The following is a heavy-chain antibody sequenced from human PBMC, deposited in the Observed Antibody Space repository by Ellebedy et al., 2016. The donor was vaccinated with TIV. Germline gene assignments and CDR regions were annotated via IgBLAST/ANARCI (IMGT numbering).Heavy chain of an antibody. V-gene: IGHV4-34*01. D-gene: IGHD2-15*01. J-gene: IGHJ4*02. CDR3: ARVRGVVVAATHGHVDY. Sequence: SETLSLXXAVYGGSFSGYYWSWIRQPPGKGLEWIGSIYYSGSTYYNPSLKSRVTISVDTSKNQFSLKLSSVTAADTAVYYCARVRGVVVAATHGHVDYWGQGTLVTVSS. CDR1: GGSFSGYY. CDR2: IYYSGST.